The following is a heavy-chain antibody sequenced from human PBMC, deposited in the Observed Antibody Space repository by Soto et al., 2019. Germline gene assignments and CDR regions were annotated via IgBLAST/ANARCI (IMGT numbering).Heavy chain of an antibody. D-gene: IGHD1-26*01. CDR2: IYYSGST. CDR3: ARLGSGSFRD. V-gene: IGHV4-59*08. CDR1: GDSISSYY. J-gene: IGHJ4*02. Sequence: QVQLQESGPGLVKPSETLSLTYTVSGDSISSYYWSWIRQPPGKGLEWIGYIYYSGSTNYNPSLKSRVTISVDTSNNQFSLRLSSVTAADTAMYYCARLGSGSFRDWGQGTLVTVSS.